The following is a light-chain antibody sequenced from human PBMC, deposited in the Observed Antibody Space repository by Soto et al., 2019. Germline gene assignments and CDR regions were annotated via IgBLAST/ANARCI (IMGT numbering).Light chain of an antibody. CDR1: QSFGNY. V-gene: IGKV1-39*01. CDR2: AAS. CDR3: QQSYSTPYT. J-gene: IGKJ2*01. Sequence: DIQMTQSPSSLSASVGDRVTITCRASQSFGNYLNWYQQKPGTAPKLLIYAASSLQSGVPSRFSGRGSGTDFTLAISNLQPEDFASYYCQQSYSTPYTFGQGTKLEIK.